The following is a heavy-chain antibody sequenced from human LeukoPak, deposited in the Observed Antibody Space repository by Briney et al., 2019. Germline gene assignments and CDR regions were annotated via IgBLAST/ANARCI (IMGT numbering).Heavy chain of an antibody. Sequence: GGSLKLSCTVSGFTVSTNSMSWVRQAPGKGLEWVSFIYSDNTHYSDSVKGRFTISRDNSKNTLYLQMNSLRAEDTAVYYCARRAGAYSHPYDYWGQGTLVTVSS. CDR1: GFTVSTNS. CDR3: ARRAGAYSHPYDY. CDR2: IYSDNT. V-gene: IGHV3-53*01. J-gene: IGHJ4*02. D-gene: IGHD4/OR15-4a*01.